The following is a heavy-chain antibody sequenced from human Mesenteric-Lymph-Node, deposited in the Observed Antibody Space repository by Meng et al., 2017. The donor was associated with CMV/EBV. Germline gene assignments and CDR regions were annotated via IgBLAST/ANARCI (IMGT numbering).Heavy chain of an antibody. CDR1: GFTFSNYA. CDR2: ISGSGGST. D-gene: IGHD2-21*01. CDR3: AKAMRSSVWLFDY. V-gene: IGHV3-23*01. Sequence: GESLKISCAASGFTFSNYAMSWVRQAPGKGLEWVSAISGSGGSTFYADSVKGRFTISRDNSRDTLYLQMNSLRAEDTALYYCAKAMRSSVWLFDYWGQGTLVTVSS. J-gene: IGHJ4*02.